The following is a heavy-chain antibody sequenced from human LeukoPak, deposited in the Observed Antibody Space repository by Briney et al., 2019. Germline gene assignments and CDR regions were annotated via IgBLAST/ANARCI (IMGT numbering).Heavy chain of an antibody. Sequence: GGSLRLSCAASGFTVDSNYMSWVRQAPGKGLEWVSVIYSGGSTYYADSLKGRFTISRDNSKNTLYLQMNSLRAEDTAVYYCVNSVMVRGVIRPYWGQGTLVTVSS. V-gene: IGHV3-66*01. CDR1: GFTVDSNY. CDR3: VNSVMVRGVIRPY. J-gene: IGHJ4*02. CDR2: IYSGGST. D-gene: IGHD3-10*01.